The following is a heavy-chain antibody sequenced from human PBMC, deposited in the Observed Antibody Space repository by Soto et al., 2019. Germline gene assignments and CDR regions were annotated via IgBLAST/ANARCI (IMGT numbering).Heavy chain of an antibody. D-gene: IGHD2-8*01. CDR1: GYSISSGYY. J-gene: IGHJ4*02. CDR2: IYHSGST. CDR3: ASLYCTNGVCFDY. Sequence: SETLSLTCTVSGYSISSGYYWGWIRQPPGKGLEWIGSIYHSGSTYYNPSLKSRVTISVDTSKNQFSLKLSSVTAADTAVYYCASLYCTNGVCFDYWGQGTLVTVSS. V-gene: IGHV4-38-2*02.